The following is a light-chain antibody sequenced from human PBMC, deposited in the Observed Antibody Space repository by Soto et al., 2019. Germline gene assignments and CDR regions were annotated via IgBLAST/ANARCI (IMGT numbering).Light chain of an antibody. J-gene: IGLJ3*02. CDR2: EVS. V-gene: IGLV2-14*01. CDR3: SSYTSSSTVV. CDR1: SSDVAAYSY. Sequence: PASVSGSPGQSITISCTGTSSDVAAYSYVSWYQQHPGKVPKLLIYEVSNRPSGISYRFSGSKSDNTASLTISGLQAEDEADYYCSSYTSSSTVVFGGGTKVTVL.